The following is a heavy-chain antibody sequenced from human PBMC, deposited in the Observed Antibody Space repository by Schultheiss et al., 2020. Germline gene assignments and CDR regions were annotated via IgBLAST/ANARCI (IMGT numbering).Heavy chain of an antibody. J-gene: IGHJ4*02. V-gene: IGHV3-66*01. CDR2: IYSGGST. D-gene: IGHD1-26*01. Sequence: GGSLRLSCAASGFTVSSNYMSWVRQAPGKGLEWVSVIYSGGSTYYADSVKGRFTISRDNSKNTLYLQMNSLRAEDTAVYYCARDVFDPVRIVGATGYFDYWGMGTLVTVSS. CDR3: ARDVFDPVRIVGATGYFDY. CDR1: GFTVSSNY.